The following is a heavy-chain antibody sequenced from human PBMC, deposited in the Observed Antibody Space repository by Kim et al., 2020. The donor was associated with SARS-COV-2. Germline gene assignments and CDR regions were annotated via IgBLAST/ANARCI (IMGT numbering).Heavy chain of an antibody. Sequence: SETLSLTCTVSGCSISSISYYWGWIRQPPGKGLEWIGSIYYSGSTYDNPSLKSRFTISVDTSQNHFSLKLSSVTAADTAVYYCARHARRWLKLFPEYFQHWGQGTLVTLSS. CDR1: GCSISSISYY. J-gene: IGHJ1*01. D-gene: IGHD2-21*01. CDR3: ARHARRWLKLFPEYFQH. CDR2: IYYSGST. V-gene: IGHV4-39*01.